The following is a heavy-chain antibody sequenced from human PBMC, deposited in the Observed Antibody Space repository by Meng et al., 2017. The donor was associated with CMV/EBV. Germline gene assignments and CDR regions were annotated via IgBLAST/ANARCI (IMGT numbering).Heavy chain of an antibody. V-gene: IGHV1-2*02. J-gene: IGHJ4*02. D-gene: IGHD2-2*01. CDR2: INPNSGGT. CDR1: GYTFTGYY. CDR3: ARFVGYCSSTSCYPKRGLVDY. Sequence: ASVKVSCKASGYTFTGYYMHWVRQAPGQGLEWMGWINPNSGGTNYAQKFQGRVTMTRDTSISTAYMELSRLRSGDTAVYYCARFVGYCSSTSCYPKRGLVDYWGQGTLVTVSS.